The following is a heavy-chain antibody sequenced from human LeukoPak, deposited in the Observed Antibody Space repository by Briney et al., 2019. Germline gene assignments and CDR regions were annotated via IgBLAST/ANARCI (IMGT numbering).Heavy chain of an antibody. Sequence: GGSLRLSCAVSGFNFDDYAMHWVRQAPGRGLEWVSGINWKTGNGIYADSVKGRFTISRDNVKNSLYLQMSSLRAEDTALYYCTRRAARWQFDLWGRGTLFTVSS. CDR2: INWKTGNG. V-gene: IGHV3-9*01. CDR1: GFNFDDYA. J-gene: IGHJ2*01. CDR3: TRRAARWQFDL. D-gene: IGHD5-24*01.